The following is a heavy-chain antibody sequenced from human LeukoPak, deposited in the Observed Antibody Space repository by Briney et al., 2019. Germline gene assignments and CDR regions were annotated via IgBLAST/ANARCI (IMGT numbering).Heavy chain of an antibody. D-gene: IGHD4-11*01. V-gene: IGHV4-38-2*02. J-gene: IGHJ5*02. CDR2: IYHSGST. CDR1: GYSISSGYY. CDR3: ARGGDYSKYLDRENWFDP. Sequence: NASETLSLTCTVSGYSISSGYYWGWIRQPPGKGLEWIGIIYHSGSTYYNPSLKSRVTISVDTSKNQFSLKLSSVTAADTAVYYCARGGDYSKYLDRENWFDPWGQGTLVTVSS.